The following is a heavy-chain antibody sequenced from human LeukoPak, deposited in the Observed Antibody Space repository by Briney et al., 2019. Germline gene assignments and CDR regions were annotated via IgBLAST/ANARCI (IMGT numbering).Heavy chain of an antibody. V-gene: IGHV1-18*01. Sequence: ASVKVSCKASGYTFTSYGISWVRQAPGQGLEWMGWISAYNGNTNYAQKLQGRVTMTAGTSTSTAYMELRSLRSDDTAVYYCARGNIVVVPAATEYFQHWGQGTLVTVSS. D-gene: IGHD2-2*01. CDR3: ARGNIVVVPAATEYFQH. CDR1: GYTFTSYG. CDR2: ISAYNGNT. J-gene: IGHJ1*01.